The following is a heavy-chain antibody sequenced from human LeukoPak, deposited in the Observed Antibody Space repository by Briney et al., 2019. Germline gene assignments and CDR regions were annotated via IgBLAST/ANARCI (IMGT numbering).Heavy chain of an antibody. J-gene: IGHJ1*01. V-gene: IGHV3-9*01. CDR2: ISWNSGSI. D-gene: IGHD2-2*01. CDR3: AKDSSTQQSAEYFQH. CDR1: GFTFDDYA. Sequence: GGSLRLSCAASGFTFDDYAMHWVRQAPGKGLEWVSGISWNSGSIGYADSVKGRFTISRDNAKNSLYLQMNSLRAEDTALYYCAKDSSTQQSAEYFQHWGQGTLATVSS.